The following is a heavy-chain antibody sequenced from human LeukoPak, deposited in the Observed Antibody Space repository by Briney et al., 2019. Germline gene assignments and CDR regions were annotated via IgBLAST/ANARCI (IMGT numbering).Heavy chain of an antibody. J-gene: IGHJ6*03. CDR2: INHSGST. Sequence: SETLSLTCAVYGGSFSGYYWSWIRQPPGKGLEWIGEINHSGSTNYNPSLKSRVTISVDTSKNQFSLKLSYVTAADTAVYYCARHVVKWFGELSYYYYYYMDVWGKGTTVTISS. CDR3: ARHVVKWFGELSYYYYYYMDV. V-gene: IGHV4-34*01. CDR1: GGSFSGYY. D-gene: IGHD3-10*01.